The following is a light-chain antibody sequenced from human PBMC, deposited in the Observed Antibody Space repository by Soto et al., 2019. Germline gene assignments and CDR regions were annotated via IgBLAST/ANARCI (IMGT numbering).Light chain of an antibody. J-gene: IGKJ1*01. V-gene: IGKV1-39*01. CDR1: QSISSY. CDR2: EAS. CDR3: QQSDTTPWT. Sequence: DIQMTQSPSSLSASVGDRVTITCRASQSISSYLNWYQQKPGKAPKLLIYEASSLQSGVLSRFSGSGSGTDFTLTISSLQPEDFATYYCQQSDTTPWTFGQGTRVEIK.